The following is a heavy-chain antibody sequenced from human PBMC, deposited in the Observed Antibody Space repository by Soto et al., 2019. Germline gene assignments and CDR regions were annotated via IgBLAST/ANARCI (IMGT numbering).Heavy chain of an antibody. CDR1: GYSFISYW. CDR3: ARTAAAGKYYYGMDV. Sequence: PGESLKISWKGSGYSFISYWIVWVRQMPGKGLECMGIIYPGDSDTRYSPSFQGQVTISADKSISTAYLQWSSLKASDTAMYYCARTAAAGKYYYGMDVWGQGTTVTVS. D-gene: IGHD6-13*01. V-gene: IGHV5-51*01. J-gene: IGHJ6*02. CDR2: IYPGDSDT.